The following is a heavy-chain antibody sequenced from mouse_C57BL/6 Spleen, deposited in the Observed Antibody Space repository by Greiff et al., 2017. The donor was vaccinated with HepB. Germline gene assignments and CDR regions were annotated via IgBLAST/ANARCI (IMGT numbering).Heavy chain of an antibody. Sequence: VKLVESGPGLVAPSQSLSITCTVSGFSLTSYGVHWVRQPPGKGLEWLVVIWSDGSTTYNSALKSRLSISKDNSKSQVFLKMNSLQTDDTAMYYCARHEGHYYGSSYDAMDYWGQGTSVTVSS. CDR1: GFSLTSYG. CDR2: IWSDGST. J-gene: IGHJ4*01. D-gene: IGHD1-1*01. CDR3: ARHEGHYYGSSYDAMDY. V-gene: IGHV2-6-1*01.